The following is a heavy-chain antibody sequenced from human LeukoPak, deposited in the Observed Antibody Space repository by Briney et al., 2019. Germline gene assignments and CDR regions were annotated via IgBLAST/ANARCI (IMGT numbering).Heavy chain of an antibody. Sequence: PGGSLRLSCAASGFTFSSYAMTWVRQAPGKGLQWVAVISYDGTNKYYADSVKGRFTISRDISKNTLYLQMNSLRAEDTAVYYCATRNYYDSPWGGHYWGQGTLVTVSS. CDR2: ISYDGTNK. CDR1: GFTFSSYA. D-gene: IGHD3-22*01. V-gene: IGHV3-30*04. J-gene: IGHJ4*02. CDR3: ATRNYYDSPWGGHY.